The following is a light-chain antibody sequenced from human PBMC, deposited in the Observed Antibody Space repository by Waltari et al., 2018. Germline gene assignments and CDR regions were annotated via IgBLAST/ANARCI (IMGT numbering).Light chain of an antibody. Sequence: SYVLTQPPSVSVAPGETARIPCGGSNIGTTYVHWYQQKPGQAPVLVIYYNSDRPSGIPERLSGSNSGNTATLTFSRVEAGDEADFYCQVWDSSSDHPIFGGGTKLTVL. CDR3: QVWDSSSDHPI. CDR1: NIGTTY. V-gene: IGLV3-21*04. CDR2: YNS. J-gene: IGLJ2*01.